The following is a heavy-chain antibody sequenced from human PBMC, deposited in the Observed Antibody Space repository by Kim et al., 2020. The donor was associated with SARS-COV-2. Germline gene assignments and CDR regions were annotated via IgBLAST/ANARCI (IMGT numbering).Heavy chain of an antibody. D-gene: IGHD6-25*01. CDR1: GYTFTSYA. J-gene: IGHJ6*02. Sequence: ASVKVSCKASGYTFTSYAMNWVRQAPGQGLEWMGWINTNTGNPTYAQGFTGRFVFSLDTSVSTAYLQISSLKAEDTAVYYCARKGGSAPYYYYYGMDVWGQGTTVTVSS. CDR2: INTNTGNP. V-gene: IGHV7-4-1*02. CDR3: ARKGGSAPYYYYYGMDV.